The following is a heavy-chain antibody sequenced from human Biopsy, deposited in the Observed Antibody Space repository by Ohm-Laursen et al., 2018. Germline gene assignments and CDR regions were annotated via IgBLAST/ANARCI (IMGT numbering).Heavy chain of an antibody. Sequence: ASVKVSCKSSGGAFTTYAIGWVRQAPGQGLEWMGKIIPVFGTTDYAQNFQGRLTLTADESTSTVYMDLTGLRSDDTGIYYCARYASYSGNYGHFDYWGQGTLVTVSS. CDR3: ARYASYSGNYGHFDY. CDR2: IIPVFGTT. D-gene: IGHD1-26*01. CDR1: GGAFTTYA. V-gene: IGHV1-69*13. J-gene: IGHJ4*02.